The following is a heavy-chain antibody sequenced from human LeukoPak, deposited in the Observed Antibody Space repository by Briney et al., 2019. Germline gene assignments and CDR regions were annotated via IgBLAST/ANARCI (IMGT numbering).Heavy chain of an antibody. CDR1: GFTFSRYW. CDR3: ARQGVYEYDSTFYQFDY. D-gene: IGHD2/OR15-2a*01. CDR2: IKGDGSKK. V-gene: IGHV3-7*01. J-gene: IGHJ4*02. Sequence: GGSLRLSCAASGFTFSRYWMSWVRQAPGKGLEWVANIKGDGSKKNYVDPVKGRFTISRDNAKNSLYLQMNSLRAEDTAVYYCARQGVYEYDSTFYQFDYWGQGTLVTVSS.